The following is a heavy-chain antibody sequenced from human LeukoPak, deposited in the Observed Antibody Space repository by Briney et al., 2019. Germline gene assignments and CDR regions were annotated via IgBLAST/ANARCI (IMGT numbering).Heavy chain of an antibody. Sequence: AGTLSLTCTVSGGSISGYYRSWIRQPPGKGLEWMWYMYYCGRSKHSPSLERRLTIPLDTSKLQFSQKLNSVTAAHTAVYYCARHVTMIRLDYWGQGTLVTVCS. CDR2: MYYCGRS. D-gene: IGHD3-10*01. CDR1: GGSISGYY. CDR3: ARHVTMIRLDY. V-gene: IGHV4-59*08. J-gene: IGHJ4*02.